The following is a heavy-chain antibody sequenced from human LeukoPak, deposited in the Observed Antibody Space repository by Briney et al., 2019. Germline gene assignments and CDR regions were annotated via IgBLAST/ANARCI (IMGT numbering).Heavy chain of an antibody. V-gene: IGHV1-69*05. CDR1: GGTFSSYA. CDR3: ARYSGYDPNYFDY. D-gene: IGHD5-12*01. CDR2: IIPIFGTA. J-gene: IGHJ4*02. Sequence: SVKVSCKASGGTFSSYAISWVRQAPGQGLEWMGRIIPIFGTANYAQKFQGRVTITTDESTSTAYMELSSLRPEDTAVYYCARYSGYDPNYFDYWGQGTLVTVSS.